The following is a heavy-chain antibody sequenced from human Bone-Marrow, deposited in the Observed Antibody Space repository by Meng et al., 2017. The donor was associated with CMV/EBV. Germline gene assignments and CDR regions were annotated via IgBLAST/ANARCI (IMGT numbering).Heavy chain of an antibody. V-gene: IGHV4-38-2*02. CDR2: IYHSGNS. CDR1: GYSISSGYY. Sequence: GSLRLSCTVSGYSISSGYYWGWIRQPPGKGLEWIGSIYHSGNSYYNPSLKSRVTISVDTSKNQFSLKLRSVTAADTAVYYCASCGGDCPKHFKYFQHWGQGTLVTVSS. J-gene: IGHJ1*01. CDR3: ASCGGDCPKHFKYFQH. D-gene: IGHD2-21*01.